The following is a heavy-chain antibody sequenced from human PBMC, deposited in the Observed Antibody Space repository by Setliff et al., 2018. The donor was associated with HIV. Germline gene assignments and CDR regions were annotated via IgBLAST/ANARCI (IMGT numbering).Heavy chain of an antibody. J-gene: IGHJ3*02. CDR2: IYFSESP. V-gene: IGHV4-39*07. D-gene: IGHD3-16*01. Sequence: SETLSLTCSVSGDSISNPNYYWGWIRQPPGKGLEWIGSIYFSESPYYNPSLNSRFTISIDTAKNQSSLKATSVTAEDTAVYYCARWGEPAKRGFDIWGQGTMVTVSS. CDR1: GDSISNPNYY. CDR3: ARWGEPAKRGFDI.